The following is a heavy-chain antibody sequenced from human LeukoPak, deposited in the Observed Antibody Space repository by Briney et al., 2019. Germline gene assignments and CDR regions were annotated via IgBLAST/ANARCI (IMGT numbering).Heavy chain of an antibody. Sequence: SQTLSLNCTVAGGSISSGSYYWSWIRQPAGKGLEWIGRIYTSGSTMYNPSRKRRATISVETSKNQFSLRLSSVTAADTAVYYCARGSTMIVPGGAFDIWGQGTMVTVSS. CDR1: GGSISSGSYY. CDR2: IYTSGST. J-gene: IGHJ3*02. V-gene: IGHV4-61*02. CDR3: ARGSTMIVPGGAFDI. D-gene: IGHD3-22*01.